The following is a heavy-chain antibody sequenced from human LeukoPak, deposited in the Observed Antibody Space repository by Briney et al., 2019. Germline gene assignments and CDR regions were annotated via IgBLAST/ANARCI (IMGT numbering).Heavy chain of an antibody. CDR1: GFTVSSNY. J-gene: IGHJ4*02. D-gene: IGHD6-19*01. Sequence: GGSLRLSCAASGFTVSSNYMSWVRRAPGKGLEWVSAISGSGGSTYYADSVKGRFTISRDNSKNTLYLQMNSLRAEDTAVYYCANLAPLTSSGLDYWGQGTLVTVSS. CDR3: ANLAPLTSSGLDY. V-gene: IGHV3-23*01. CDR2: ISGSGGST.